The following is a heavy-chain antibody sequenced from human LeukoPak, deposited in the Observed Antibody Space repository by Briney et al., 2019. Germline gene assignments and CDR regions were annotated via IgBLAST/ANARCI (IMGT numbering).Heavy chain of an antibody. J-gene: IGHJ3*02. CDR1: GFTVSSNY. Sequence: PGGSLRLSCAASGFTVSSNYMSWVRQAPGKGLEWVSVIYSGGSTYYADSVKGRFTISRDNSKNTLYLQMNSLRAEDTAVYYCARHNSGSYSSSWYDAFDIWGQGTMVTVSS. CDR3: ARHNSGSYSSSWYDAFDI. CDR2: IYSGGST. V-gene: IGHV3-66*04. D-gene: IGHD6-13*01.